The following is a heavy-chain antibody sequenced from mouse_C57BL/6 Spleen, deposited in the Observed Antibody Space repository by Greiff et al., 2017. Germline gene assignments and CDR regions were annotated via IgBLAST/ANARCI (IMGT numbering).Heavy chain of an antibody. J-gene: IGHJ2*01. V-gene: IGHV1-26*01. Sequence: EVKLQQSGPELVKPGASVKISCKASGYTFTDYYMNWVKQSHGKSLEWIGDINPNNGGTSYNQKFKGKATLTVDKSSSTAYMELRSLTSEDSAVYYCAREQPTYFFDYWGQGTTLTVSS. D-gene: IGHD5-5*01. CDR2: INPNNGGT. CDR3: AREQPTYFFDY. CDR1: GYTFTDYY.